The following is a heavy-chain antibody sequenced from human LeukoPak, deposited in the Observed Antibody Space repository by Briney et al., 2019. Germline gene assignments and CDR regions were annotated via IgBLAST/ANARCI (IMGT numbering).Heavy chain of an antibody. J-gene: IGHJ4*02. CDR2: IKQDGSDR. CDR3: VRNLAVAGTCFDS. Sequence: GGSLRLSCAASGFTFRNYWMSWVRQVPGTGLEWVANIKQDGSDRNYVTSVRGRFTISRDNAESSLYLQMSSLRAEDTAVYYCVRNLAVAGTCFDSWGRGTLVTVSS. D-gene: IGHD6-19*01. CDR1: GFTFRNYW. V-gene: IGHV3-7*03.